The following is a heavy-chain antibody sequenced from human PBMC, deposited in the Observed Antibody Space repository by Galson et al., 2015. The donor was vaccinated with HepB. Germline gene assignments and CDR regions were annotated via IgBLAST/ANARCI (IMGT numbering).Heavy chain of an antibody. CDR2: IRSNANNYAT. D-gene: IGHD6-13*01. Sequence: SLRLSCAASGFTFSGSAMPWARQASGKGLEWVGHIRSNANNYATAYAASVKGRFTISRDDSRNTAYLQMNSLKIEDTAVYYCTCREQQLGFDNWGQGTLVTVSS. CDR3: TCREQQLGFDN. V-gene: IGHV3-73*01. J-gene: IGHJ4*02. CDR1: GFTFSGSA.